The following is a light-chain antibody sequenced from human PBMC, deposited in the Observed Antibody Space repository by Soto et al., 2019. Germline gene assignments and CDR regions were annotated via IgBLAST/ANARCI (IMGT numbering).Light chain of an antibody. V-gene: IGLV1-47*01. J-gene: IGLJ3*02. CDR3: AAWDDSLSGRV. CDR1: SSNIGSDY. CDR2: RNN. Sequence: QSVLTQPPSVSGTPGQRVTISCSGSSSNIGSDYVYWFQQLPGTAPKVLIYRNNQRPSGVPGRFSGSKSGTSASLAISGLRSEDEADYYCAAWDDSLSGRVFGGGTQLTVL.